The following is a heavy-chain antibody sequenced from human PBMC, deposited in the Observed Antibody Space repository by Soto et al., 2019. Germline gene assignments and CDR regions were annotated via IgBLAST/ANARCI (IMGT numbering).Heavy chain of an antibody. Sequence: QVQLQESGPGLVKPSQTLSLTCTVSGGSISSGDYYWSWIRQSPGKGLEWIGYIYYTGSTYYNPSIKSRVTISVDTSKNQFSLKLNSVTAADTAVYYCVRDVGYCSGGSCYSRNWFDPWGQGTLVTVSS. J-gene: IGHJ5*02. D-gene: IGHD2-15*01. CDR3: VRDVGYCSGGSCYSRNWFDP. CDR2: IYYTGST. V-gene: IGHV4-30-4*01. CDR1: GGSISSGDYY.